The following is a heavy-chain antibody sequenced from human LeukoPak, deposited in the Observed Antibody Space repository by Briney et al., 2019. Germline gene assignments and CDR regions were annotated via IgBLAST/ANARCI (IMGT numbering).Heavy chain of an antibody. CDR2: ISSSSSYI. J-gene: IGHJ4*02. Sequence: PGGSLRLSCAASGFTFSSYSMNWVRQAPGKGLEWVSSISSSSSYIYYADSVKGRFTVSRDNAKNSLYLQMNSLRAEDTAVYYCARALITMVRGASDYWGQGTLVTVSS. D-gene: IGHD3-10*01. CDR3: ARALITMVRGASDY. CDR1: GFTFSSYS. V-gene: IGHV3-21*01.